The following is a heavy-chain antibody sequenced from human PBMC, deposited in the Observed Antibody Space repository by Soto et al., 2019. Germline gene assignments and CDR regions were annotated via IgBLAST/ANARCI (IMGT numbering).Heavy chain of an antibody. J-gene: IGHJ4*02. Sequence: QLQLQESGPGLVKPSETLSLTCAVSGASISRIGFHWGWIRQPPGPGLEWIGSIYDAGTTFYNSSLKSRVTISADTSKNHFSLKLSSVTAADTAVYYCARRGSGHTFDYWGQGTLVTVSS. CDR2: IYDAGTT. V-gene: IGHV4-39*01. CDR3: ARRGSGHTFDY. D-gene: IGHD3-10*01. CDR1: GASISRIGFH.